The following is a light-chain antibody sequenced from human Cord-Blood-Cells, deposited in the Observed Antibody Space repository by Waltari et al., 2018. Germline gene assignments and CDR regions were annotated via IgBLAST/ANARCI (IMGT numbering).Light chain of an antibody. V-gene: IGLV2-14*01. J-gene: IGLJ1*01. Sequence: QSALTQPASVSGSPGQSFTISCTGTSSDVGGYNYVSWYQQHPGKAHKLRFYDVSKRPSAVSNRFSGSKSGNAASLTISGLQSEDEADYYCSSYTSSSTYVSGTGTKVTVL. CDR3: SSYTSSSTYV. CDR2: DVS. CDR1: SSDVGGYNY.